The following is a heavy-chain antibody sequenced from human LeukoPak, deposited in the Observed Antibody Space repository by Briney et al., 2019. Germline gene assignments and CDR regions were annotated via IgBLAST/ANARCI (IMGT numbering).Heavy chain of an antibody. CDR2: INPNSGGT. CDR1: GYTFTGYY. D-gene: IGHD2-2*02. Sequence: ASVKVSCKASGYTFTGYYMHWVRQAPGQGLEWMGWINPNSGGTNYAQKFQGRVTMTRDTSISTAYMELSRLRSDDTAVYYCAREKDIAVVPAAIRYWFDPWGQGTLVTVTS. CDR3: AREKDIAVVPAAIRYWFDP. J-gene: IGHJ5*02. V-gene: IGHV1-2*02.